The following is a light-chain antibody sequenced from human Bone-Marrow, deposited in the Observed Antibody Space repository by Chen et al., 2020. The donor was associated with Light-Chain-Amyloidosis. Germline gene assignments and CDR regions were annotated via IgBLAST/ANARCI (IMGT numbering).Light chain of an antibody. CDR3: QQYGTSPLT. Sequence: EIVLTQSPGTLSLSTGEGANLSCRASQTSSSNYLTWYQQKFGQAPRLLIYGSSSRATGIPDRFTGSGSGTDFTLTINRLEPEDFAMYYCQQYGTSPLTFGGGTKVEIK. CDR1: QTSSSNY. J-gene: IGKJ4*01. V-gene: IGKV3-20*01. CDR2: GSS.